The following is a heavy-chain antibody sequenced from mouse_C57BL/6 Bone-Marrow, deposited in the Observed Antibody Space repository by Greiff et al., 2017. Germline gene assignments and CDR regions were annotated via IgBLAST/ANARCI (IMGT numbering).Heavy chain of an antibody. J-gene: IGHJ2*01. V-gene: IGHV1-50*01. Sequence: QVQLQQSGPELVKPGASVKMSCKASGYSFTSYWMHWVKQRPGKGLEWIGEIDPGDSSTNYNEKFKGKATLTEDTSSSQAYMQLSSLTSEDSAVDYCARNGWLLCYFDYWGQGTTLTVSS. CDR3: ARNGWLLCYFDY. CDR2: IDPGDSST. CDR1: GYSFTSYW. D-gene: IGHD2-3*01.